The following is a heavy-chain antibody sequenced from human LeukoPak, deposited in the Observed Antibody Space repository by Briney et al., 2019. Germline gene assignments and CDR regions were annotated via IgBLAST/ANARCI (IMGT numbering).Heavy chain of an antibody. CDR1: GDSISSGDYY. V-gene: IGHV4-39*07. J-gene: IGHJ4*02. Sequence: SQTLSLTCTVSGDSISSGDYYWGWIRQPPGKGLEWIGEINHSGSTNYNPSLKSRVTISVDTSKNQFSLKLSSVTAADTAVYYCARLSGYSYGTDYWGQGTLVTVSS. CDR3: ARLSGYSYGTDY. CDR2: INHSGST. D-gene: IGHD5-18*01.